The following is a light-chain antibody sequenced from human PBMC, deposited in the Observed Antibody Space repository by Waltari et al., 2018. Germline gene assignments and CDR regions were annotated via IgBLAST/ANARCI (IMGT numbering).Light chain of an antibody. Sequence: DIQMTQSPSSLSASVGDRVTITGRASQDISTSLAWYQQKPGKVPKVLIFAISTLQSGVPSRFSGSGSGTDFTLTISSLQPEDVATYYCQKYNSAPWTFGQGTRVEIK. V-gene: IGKV1-27*01. J-gene: IGKJ1*01. CDR1: QDISTS. CDR2: AIS. CDR3: QKYNSAPWT.